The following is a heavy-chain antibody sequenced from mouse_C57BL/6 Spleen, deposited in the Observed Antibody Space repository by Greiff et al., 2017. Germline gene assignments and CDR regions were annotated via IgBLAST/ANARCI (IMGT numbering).Heavy chain of an antibody. V-gene: IGHV3-6*01. Sequence: EVHLVESGPGLVKPSQSLSLTCSVTGYSITSGYYWNWIRQFPGNKLEWMGYISYDGSNNYNPSLKNRISITRDTSKNQFFLKLNSVTTEDTATYYCARDEIYYGYSYAMDYWGQGTSVTVSS. CDR2: ISYDGSN. CDR3: ARDEIYYGYSYAMDY. J-gene: IGHJ4*01. D-gene: IGHD2-2*01. CDR1: GYSITSGYY.